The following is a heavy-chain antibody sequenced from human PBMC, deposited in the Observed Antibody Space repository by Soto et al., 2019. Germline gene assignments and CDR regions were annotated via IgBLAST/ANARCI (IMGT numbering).Heavy chain of an antibody. D-gene: IGHD2-15*01. CDR3: AKDTSSRSWYF. V-gene: IGHV3-23*05. Sequence: EVQLLESGGDLVQPGGSLRLSCAASGFTFTNSLMTWVRQAPGKGLEWVSSIDNSGGDTYYADSVKGRFTISRDNSKNTLYLQMNGLRAEDTALYYCAKDTSSRSWYFWGQGTLVTVSS. J-gene: IGHJ4*02. CDR1: GFTFTNSL. CDR2: IDNSGGDT.